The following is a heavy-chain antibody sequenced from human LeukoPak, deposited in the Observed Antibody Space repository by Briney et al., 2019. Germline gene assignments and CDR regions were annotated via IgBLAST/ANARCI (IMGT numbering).Heavy chain of an antibody. Sequence: GGSLRLSCAASGFTFSGSAMHWVRQASGKGLEWVGRIRSKANSYATAYAASVTGRFTISRDDSKNPAYLQMNSLHTEDTAVHYCTRLANSSIDYWGQGTLVTVSS. CDR3: TRLANSSIDY. V-gene: IGHV3-73*01. CDR2: IRSKANSYAT. J-gene: IGHJ4*02. CDR1: GFTFSGSA. D-gene: IGHD5-18*01.